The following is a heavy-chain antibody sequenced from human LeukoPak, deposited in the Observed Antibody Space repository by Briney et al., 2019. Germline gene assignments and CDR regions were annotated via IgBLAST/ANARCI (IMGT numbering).Heavy chain of an antibody. CDR2: INPNSGAT. J-gene: IGHJ4*02. CDR1: GDTLTDYY. V-gene: IGHV1-2*02. CDR3: ARRQGTTLSFDY. D-gene: IGHD1-1*01. Sequence: ASVKVSCKASGDTLTDYYMHWVRQAPGQGLEWMGWINPNSGATNFAQKLQGRVTMTTDTSTSTAYMELRSLRFDDTAVYYCARRQGTTLSFDYWGQGTLVTVSS.